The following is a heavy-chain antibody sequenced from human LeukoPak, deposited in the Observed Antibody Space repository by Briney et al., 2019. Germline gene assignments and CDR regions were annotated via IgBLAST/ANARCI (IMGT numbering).Heavy chain of an antibody. CDR2: ITGTGRTT. CDR1: GFTFNSLS. J-gene: IGHJ4*02. Sequence: GGSLRPSCLASGFTFNSLSMNWVRQVPGKGLEWGSHITGTGRTTHYSDSVKGRFSISRDNAKNSLFLQIDSLRVEHTGVYYCATDGDGHGGYALHYWGQGILVAVSS. V-gene: IGHV3-48*03. CDR3: ATDGDGHGGYALHY. D-gene: IGHD5-18*01.